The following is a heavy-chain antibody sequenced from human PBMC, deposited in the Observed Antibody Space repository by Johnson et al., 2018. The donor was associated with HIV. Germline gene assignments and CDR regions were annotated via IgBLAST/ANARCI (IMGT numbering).Heavy chain of an antibody. CDR3: ARGSVFDI. D-gene: IGHD3-3*01. CDR2: MCSSGSTI. V-gene: IGHV3-11*04. Sequence: QVLLVESGGGLVQPGGSLRLSCAASGFSFSDFYMSWIRQAPGKGLEWISYMCSSGSTIYPADSVKGRFTISRDNSKTTLYLQMNSLTAGDMAVYYCARGSVFDIWGRGTMVTVSS. CDR1: GFSFSDFY. J-gene: IGHJ3*02.